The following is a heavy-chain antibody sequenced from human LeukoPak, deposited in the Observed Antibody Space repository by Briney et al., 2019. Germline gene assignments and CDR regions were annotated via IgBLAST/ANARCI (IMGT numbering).Heavy chain of an antibody. J-gene: IGHJ4*02. V-gene: IGHV1-8*01. CDR3: ARGLGDYNTDWFPVSGY. CDR1: GYTFTSYD. D-gene: IGHD3-9*01. CDR2: MYPGNGDT. Sequence: ASVKASCKASGYTFTSYDINWVRQATGQWLEWMGWMYPGNGDTAYAQKFQGRVTMTRDTSMSTAYMELNNLGSGDTAIYYCARGLGDYNTDWFPVSGYWGQGTPVTVSS.